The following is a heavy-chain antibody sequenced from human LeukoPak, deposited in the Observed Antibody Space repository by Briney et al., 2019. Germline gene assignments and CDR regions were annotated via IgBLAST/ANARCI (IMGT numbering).Heavy chain of an antibody. CDR1: GVSISSYY. CDR3: ASGPGVQDAFDI. CDR2: IYYSGST. J-gene: IGHJ3*02. D-gene: IGHD3-10*01. V-gene: IGHV4-59*01. Sequence: SETLSLTCTVSGVSISSYYWIWIRPPPGKGLEWIGYIYYSGSTNYNPSLKTRVTTSVDTSKNQFSLKLTSVTAADTAVYYCASGPGVQDAFDIWGQGTMVTVSS.